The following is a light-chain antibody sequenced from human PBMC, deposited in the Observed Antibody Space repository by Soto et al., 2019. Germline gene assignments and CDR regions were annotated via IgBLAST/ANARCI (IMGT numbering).Light chain of an antibody. CDR1: QSVSSSY. CDR3: QQYASSPVYT. V-gene: IGKV3-20*01. CDR2: GAS. Sequence: EIVLTQSPGTLSLSPGERATLSCRASQSVSSSYLAWYQQKPGQAPRLLIYGASSRATGIPDRFSGSGSGNDFTLTISRLEPEDFAVYSCQQYASSPVYTFGQGTKLEIK. J-gene: IGKJ2*01.